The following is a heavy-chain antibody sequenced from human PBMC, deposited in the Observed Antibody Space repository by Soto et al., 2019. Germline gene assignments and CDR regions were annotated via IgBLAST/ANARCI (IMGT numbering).Heavy chain of an antibody. CDR3: TKGAPAGSFFDY. Sequence: EVQLVESGGGLVKPGGSLRLSCAASGFNFNNAWMTWVRQGPGKGLEWVGRIKSKKDGAIKDYAEPVKGRGTISRDDSENTVYLQMNSLRTEDTAVYYCTKGAPAGSFFDYWGQGTLVNVSS. CDR1: GFNFNNAW. CDR2: IKSKKDGAIK. J-gene: IGHJ4*02. V-gene: IGHV3-15*05. D-gene: IGHD1-26*01.